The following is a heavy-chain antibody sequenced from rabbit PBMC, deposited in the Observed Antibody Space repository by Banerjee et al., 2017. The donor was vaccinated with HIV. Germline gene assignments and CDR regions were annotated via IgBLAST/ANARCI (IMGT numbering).Heavy chain of an antibody. CDR3: ARDLVGAIGWNFNL. J-gene: IGHJ4*01. Sequence: QELLEESGGGLVKPGGSLTLSCKASGLSFSDRDVMCWVRQAPGKGLEWIACINTATGKGVYASWAKGRFAISKASSATVTLQMTSLTAADTATYFCARDLVGAIGWNFNLWGPGTLFSVS. CDR1: GLSFSDRDV. CDR2: INTATGKG. V-gene: IGHV1S45*01. D-gene: IGHD5-1*01.